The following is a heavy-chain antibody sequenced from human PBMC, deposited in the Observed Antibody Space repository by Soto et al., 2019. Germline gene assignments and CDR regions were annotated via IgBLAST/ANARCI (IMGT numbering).Heavy chain of an antibody. CDR3: AYALPGVLLPTCFAP. CDR1: GFTFRSYA. V-gene: IGHV3-23*01. D-gene: IGHD3-16*01. J-gene: IGHJ5*02. Sequence: EVQLLESGGGLVQPGGSLRLSCAASGFTFRSYAMNWVRQAPGKGLEWVSAISGSGDSTYYVDSVKGRFTISRDNSNNSPYLPMTSLRAEDPAVYYCAYALPGVLLPTCFAPWGQGTLVTVSS. CDR2: ISGSGDST.